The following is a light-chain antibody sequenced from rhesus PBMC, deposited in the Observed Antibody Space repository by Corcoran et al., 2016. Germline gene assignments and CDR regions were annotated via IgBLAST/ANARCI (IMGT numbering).Light chain of an antibody. CDR3: QQHHSFPPS. CDR2: AAF. V-gene: IGKV1-25*02. J-gene: IGKJ2*01. CDR1: QGISSY. Sequence: DIQMTQSPSSLSVSVGDRVTITCRASQGISSYLAWYQQTPGKPPKLLISAAFTLQSGVPSRFSGSGSGTDFTLTISSLQPEDFATEYCQQHHSFPPSFGQGTKVEIK.